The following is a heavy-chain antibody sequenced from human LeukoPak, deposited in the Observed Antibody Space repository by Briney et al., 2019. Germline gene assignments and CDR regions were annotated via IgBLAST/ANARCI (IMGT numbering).Heavy chain of an antibody. D-gene: IGHD3-22*01. J-gene: IGHJ3*02. V-gene: IGHV4-39*01. CDR2: IYYSGST. Sequence: PSETLSLTCTVSGGSISSSSYYWGWIRQPPGKGLEWIGSIYYSGSTYYNPSLKSRVTISVDTSKNQFSLKLSSVTAADTAVYYCARGAMIVVKDAFDIWGQGTMVTVSS. CDR1: GGSISSSSYY. CDR3: ARGAMIVVKDAFDI.